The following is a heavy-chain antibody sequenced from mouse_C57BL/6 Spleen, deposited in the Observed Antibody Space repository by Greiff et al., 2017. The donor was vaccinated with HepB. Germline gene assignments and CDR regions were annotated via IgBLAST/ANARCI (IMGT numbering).Heavy chain of an antibody. J-gene: IGHJ3*01. CDR3: TTFEYGYLLAY. V-gene: IGHV14-4*01. CDR2: IDPENGDT. CDR1: GFNIKDDY. D-gene: IGHD2-2*01. Sequence: EVKVEESGAELVRPGASVKLSCTASGFNIKDDYMHWVKQRPEQGLEWIGWIDPENGDTEYASKFQGKATITADTSSNTAYLQLSSLTSEDTAVHSCTTFEYGYLLAYWGPGTLVTVPA.